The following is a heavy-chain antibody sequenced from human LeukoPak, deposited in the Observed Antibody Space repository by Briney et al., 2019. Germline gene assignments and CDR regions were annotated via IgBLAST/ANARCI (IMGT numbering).Heavy chain of an antibody. D-gene: IGHD5-12*01. J-gene: IGHJ4*02. CDR3: ARVAGGYDSTDY. CDR2: ISSSSSYI. Sequence: PGGSLRLSCAASGFTFSSYSMNWVRQAPGKGLEWVSSISSSSSYIYYADSVKGRFTISRDNAKNSLYLQMNSLRAEDTAVYYCARVAGGYDSTDYWGQGTLVTVSS. V-gene: IGHV3-21*01. CDR1: GFTFSSYS.